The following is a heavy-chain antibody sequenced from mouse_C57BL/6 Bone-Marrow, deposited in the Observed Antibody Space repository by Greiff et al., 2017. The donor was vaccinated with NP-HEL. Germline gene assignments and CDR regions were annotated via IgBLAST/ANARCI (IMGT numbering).Heavy chain of an antibody. CDR2: IDPSDSET. J-gene: IGHJ1*03. D-gene: IGHD1-1*01. CDR1: GYTFTSYW. V-gene: IGHV1-52*01. CDR3: ATYYYGSSPHWYVDV. Sequence: QVQLQQPGAELVRPGSSVKLSCKASGYTFTSYWLHWVKQRPIQGLEWIGNIDPSDSETHYNQKFKDKATLTADKSSSTAYMQLSSLTSEDSAVAYCATYYYGSSPHWYVDVWGTGTTVTVSS.